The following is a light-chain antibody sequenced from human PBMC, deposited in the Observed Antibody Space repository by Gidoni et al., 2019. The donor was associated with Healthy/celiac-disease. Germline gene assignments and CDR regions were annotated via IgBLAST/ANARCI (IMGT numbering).Light chain of an antibody. CDR2: LGS. CDR1: QSLLHSNGYNY. Sequence: DIVMTQSPLSLPVTPGEPASISFRSSQSLLHSNGYNYLDWYLQKPGQSPHLLIYLGSNRASGVPDRFSGSGSGTDFTLKISRVEAEDVGVYYCMQALQTPPTFGGGTKVEI. CDR3: MQALQTPPT. V-gene: IGKV2-28*01. J-gene: IGKJ4*01.